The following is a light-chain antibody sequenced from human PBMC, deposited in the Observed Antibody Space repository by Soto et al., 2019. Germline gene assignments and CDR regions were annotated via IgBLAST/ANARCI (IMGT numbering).Light chain of an antibody. J-gene: IGLJ2*01. CDR2: DVN. V-gene: IGLV2-14*03. Sequence: QSALTQPASVSGSPGQSITISRTGTSSDIATSDYVSWFQHHPGEAPKIILYDVNNRPSGVSDRFSGSKSGNTASLTISGLQAEDEADYYCSSFTSSDALLFGGGTKLTVL. CDR3: SSFTSSDALL. CDR1: SSDIATSDY.